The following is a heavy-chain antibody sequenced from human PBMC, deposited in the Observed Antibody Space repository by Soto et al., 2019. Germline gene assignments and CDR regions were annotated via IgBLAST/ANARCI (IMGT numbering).Heavy chain of an antibody. D-gene: IGHD6-6*01. Sequence: QVQLVQSGAEVKKPGASVKVSCKASGYTFTGHYMYWVRQAPGQGLEWLGWINPDNGGTSYAQKFQGRVTMTTDTSINTVYMELSRLRYDDTAVYYCAREVGKVGYSSSSCDYWGQGSLVTVST. J-gene: IGHJ4*02. CDR3: AREVGKVGYSSSSCDY. CDR1: GYTFTGHY. V-gene: IGHV1-2*02. CDR2: INPDNGGT.